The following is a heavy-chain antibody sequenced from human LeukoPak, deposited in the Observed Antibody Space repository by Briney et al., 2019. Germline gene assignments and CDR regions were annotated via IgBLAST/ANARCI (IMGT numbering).Heavy chain of an antibody. CDR3: ARARGYFDL. V-gene: IGHV6-1*01. J-gene: IGHJ2*01. Sequence: SQTLSLTCAISGDSFSSNSAAWSWIRQCPSRGLEWLGRTYYRSKWNNNYAISVKSRITINPNTSKNQCSLQLNSVTPEDTGVYYCARARGYFDLWGRGTLVTVSS. CDR2: TYYRSKWNN. D-gene: IGHD3-10*01. CDR1: GDSFSSNSAA.